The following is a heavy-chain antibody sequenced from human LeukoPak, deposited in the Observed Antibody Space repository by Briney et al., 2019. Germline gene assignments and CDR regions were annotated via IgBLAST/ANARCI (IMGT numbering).Heavy chain of an antibody. J-gene: IGHJ4*02. CDR1: GGSISTYS. Sequence: SETLSLTCTVSGGSISTYSWSWIRQPPGKGLEWIGNIYDSGTTNYNPSLKSRVTISVDTSKNQFSLNLRSVTAADTAVYYCATRMTTVDYWGQGTLVTVSS. CDR2: IYDSGTT. V-gene: IGHV4-59*08. D-gene: IGHD4-17*01. CDR3: ATRMTTVDY.